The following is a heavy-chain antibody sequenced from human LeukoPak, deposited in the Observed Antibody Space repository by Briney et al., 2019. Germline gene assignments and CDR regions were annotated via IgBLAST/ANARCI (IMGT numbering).Heavy chain of an antibody. CDR1: GVSISSNY. D-gene: IGHD1-7*01. J-gene: IGHJ4*02. V-gene: IGHV4-4*07. CDR2: IYTSGRT. CDR3: ARDQALNWNYDVFDY. Sequence: SETLSLTCTVSGVSISSNYWSWIRQPAGKGLEWIGRIYTSGRTDYNPSLKSRVIMSVDTSKNQVSLKLSSVTAADTALYYCARDQALNWNYDVFDYWGQGALVTVSS.